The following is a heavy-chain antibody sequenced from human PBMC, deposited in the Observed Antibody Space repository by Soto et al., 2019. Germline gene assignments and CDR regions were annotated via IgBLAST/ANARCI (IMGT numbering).Heavy chain of an antibody. CDR3: AGNIVVVTAIEDYYYGMDV. Sequence: GGPLPLFGPASGFSVGSYAMHWFRQAPGKGLEWVAVIWYDGSNKYYADSVKGRFTISRDNSKNTLYLQMNSLRAEDTAVYYCAGNIVVVTAIEDYYYGMDVWGQGTTVTVSS. CDR2: IWYDGSNK. V-gene: IGHV3-33*01. CDR1: GFSVGSYA. J-gene: IGHJ6*02. D-gene: IGHD2-21*02.